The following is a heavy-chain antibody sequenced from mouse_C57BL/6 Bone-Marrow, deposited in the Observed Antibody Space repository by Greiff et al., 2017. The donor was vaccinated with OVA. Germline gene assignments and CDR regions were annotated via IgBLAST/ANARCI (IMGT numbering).Heavy chain of an antibody. J-gene: IGHJ2*01. D-gene: IGHD2-5*01. Sequence: EVQLVESGGGLVQPGGSLKLSCAASGLTFSDYYMYWVRQTPEKRLEWVAYISNGGGSTYYPDTVKGRFTISRDNAKNTLYLQMSRLKSEDTAMYYCARRYYSNLDDWGQGTTLTVSS. CDR1: GLTFSDYY. CDR2: ISNGGGST. V-gene: IGHV5-12*01. CDR3: ARRYYSNLDD.